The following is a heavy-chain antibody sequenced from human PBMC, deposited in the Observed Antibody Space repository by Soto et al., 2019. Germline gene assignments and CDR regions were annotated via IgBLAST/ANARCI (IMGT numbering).Heavy chain of an antibody. CDR1: GGSMSGYY. CDR2: VYYTGST. D-gene: IGHD3-22*01. CDR3: ARSIVVPSSHIDH. V-gene: IGHV4-59*01. Sequence: PSETLSLTCRVSGGSMSGYYWSWIRQAPGKGLEWIGYVYYTGSTNYNPFLQSRVTISVDTSNKQFSLSLRLVTAADTAVYFCARSIVVPSSHIDHWGQGIRVTVSS. J-gene: IGHJ4*02.